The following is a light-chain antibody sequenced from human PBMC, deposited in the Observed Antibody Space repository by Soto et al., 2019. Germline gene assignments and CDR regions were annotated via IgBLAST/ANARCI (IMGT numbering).Light chain of an antibody. CDR1: QSVSSNY. CDR2: GAS. J-gene: IGKJ1*01. Sequence: EIVLTQSPGTLSLSPGERATLFCRASQSVSSNYLAWFQQRPGQPPRLLISGASSRATGIPDRLSGSGSGTDFTLTISRLEPEDFAVYHCQQYGGAPWTFGQGTKVEIK. V-gene: IGKV3-20*01. CDR3: QQYGGAPWT.